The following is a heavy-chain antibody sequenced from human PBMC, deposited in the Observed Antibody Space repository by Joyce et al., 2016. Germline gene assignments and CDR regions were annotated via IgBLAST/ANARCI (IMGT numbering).Heavy chain of an antibody. Sequence: EVQLVESGGGLVKPGGFLRLSCAASGCPFSRYSMSWVRQAPGKGLGCVSSLSSSRFYINDTDSDKGRFTISRDNAKNSLYLQMNSLRVEDTAVYYCARSSYTNGIFDYWGQGTLVTVSS. V-gene: IGHV3-21*01. CDR2: LSSSRFYI. J-gene: IGHJ4*02. CDR1: GCPFSRYS. D-gene: IGHD2-8*01. CDR3: ARSSYTNGIFDY.